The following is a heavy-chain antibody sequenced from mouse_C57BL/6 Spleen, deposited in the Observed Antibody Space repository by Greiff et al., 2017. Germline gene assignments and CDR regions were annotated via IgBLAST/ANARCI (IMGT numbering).Heavy chain of an antibody. D-gene: IGHD1-1*01. CDR2: LYPGDGDT. CDR1: GYAFSSSW. Sequence: VQLQQSGPELVKPGASVKISCKASGYAFSSSWMNWVKQRPGQGLEWIGRLYPGDGDTNYNGKFKGKATLTVAKSSSTAYMQLSSLTSEDAAVYFCAGYTVVAPHWCFDVWGTGTTVTVSA. J-gene: IGHJ1*03. CDR3: AGYTVVAPHWCFDV. V-gene: IGHV1-82*01.